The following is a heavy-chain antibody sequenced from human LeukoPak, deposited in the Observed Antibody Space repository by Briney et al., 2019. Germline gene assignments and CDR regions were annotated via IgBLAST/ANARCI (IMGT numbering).Heavy chain of an antibody. V-gene: IGHV4-59*01. CDR1: GSSITSYN. Sequence: SETLSLTCRASGSSITSYNLSWIRQTPGKGLEWIGNINSGRTNNNPSFASRVTVSLDTSKNQSSMRLSSVTAADTALYYCARDGYGSGSYGWFDTRGQGTLVTVSS. CDR3: ARDGYGSGSYGWFDT. D-gene: IGHD3-10*01. CDR2: INSGRT. J-gene: IGHJ5*02.